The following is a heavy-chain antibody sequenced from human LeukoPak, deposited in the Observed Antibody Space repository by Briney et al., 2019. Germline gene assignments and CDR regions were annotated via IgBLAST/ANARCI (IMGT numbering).Heavy chain of an antibody. CDR2: ISGSGGST. J-gene: IGHJ5*02. D-gene: IGHD6-19*01. Sequence: GGSLRLSCAASGFTFSSYAMSWVRQAPGKGVEWVSAISGSGGSTYYADSVKGGFTIYRDNGKNRMDLQMNSVRGEDTDGYDRAKLNSSGPATFAPWGQGTLVPVSS. CDR1: GFTFSSYA. CDR3: AKLNSSGPATFAP. V-gene: IGHV3-23*01.